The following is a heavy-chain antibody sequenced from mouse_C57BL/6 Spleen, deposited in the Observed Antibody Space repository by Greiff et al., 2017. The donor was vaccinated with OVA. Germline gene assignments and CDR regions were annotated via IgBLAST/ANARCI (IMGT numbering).Heavy chain of an antibody. D-gene: IGHD2-5*01. CDR1: GYAFSSSW. Sequence: QVQLQQPGAELVKPGASVKLSCKASGYAFSSSWMNWVKQRPGKGLEWIGRIYPGDGDTNYNGKFKGKATLTADKSSSTAYMQLSSLTSEDSAVYFCARAYYSNDYAMDYWGQGTSVTVSS. V-gene: IGHV1-82*01. J-gene: IGHJ4*01. CDR3: ARAYYSNDYAMDY. CDR2: IYPGDGDT.